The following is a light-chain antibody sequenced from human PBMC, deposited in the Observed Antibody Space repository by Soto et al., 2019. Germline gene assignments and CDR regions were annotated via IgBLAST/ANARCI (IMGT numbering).Light chain of an antibody. Sequence: QSALTQPASVSGSPGQSITISCTGTSSDVGSYNLVSWYQQHPGKAPKLMIYEVSKRPSGVSNRFSGSKSGNTASLTIPGALADDEGDYSCRSYAGNILKLFGEGSKLTVL. CDR2: EVS. V-gene: IGLV2-23*02. CDR1: SSDVGSYNL. CDR3: RSYAGNILKL. J-gene: IGLJ3*02.